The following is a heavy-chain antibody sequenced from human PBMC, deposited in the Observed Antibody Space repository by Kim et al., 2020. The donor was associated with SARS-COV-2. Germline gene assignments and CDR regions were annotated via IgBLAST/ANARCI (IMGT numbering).Heavy chain of an antibody. Sequence: SPSFPGQVTISADKSISTAYLQWSSLKASDTAMYYCARRGIGLYYYGMDVWGQGTTVTVSS. D-gene: IGHD3-16*01. V-gene: IGHV5-51*01. CDR3: ARRGIGLYYYGMDV. J-gene: IGHJ6*02.